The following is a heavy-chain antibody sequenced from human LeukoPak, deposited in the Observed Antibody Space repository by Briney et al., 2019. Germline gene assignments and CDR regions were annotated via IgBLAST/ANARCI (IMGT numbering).Heavy chain of an antibody. CDR3: GRDAVLGSGSIDY. Sequence: AGGSLRLSCAASGFTLTNHWMHWVGQVPGKGLAWISRIRGDGGETNYADSVRGRFTTSRDNARNLLYLQMDSLGAEDTAVYYCGRDAVLGSGSIDYWGHGVLVAVSS. D-gene: IGHD3-10*01. J-gene: IGHJ4*01. V-gene: IGHV3-74*01. CDR2: IRGDGGET. CDR1: GFTLTNHW.